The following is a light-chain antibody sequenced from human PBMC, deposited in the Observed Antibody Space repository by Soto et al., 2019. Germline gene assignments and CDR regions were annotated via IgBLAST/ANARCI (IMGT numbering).Light chain of an antibody. CDR3: SSYTSSSTLV. CDR1: SSDVGGYNY. CDR2: DVS. Sequence: QCVLTQPASVSGSPGQSITISCTGTSSDVGGYNYVSWYQQHPGKAPKLTIYDVSNRPSGVSNRFSGSKSGNTASLTISGLQAEDEADYSCSSYTSSSTLVFGTGTKVTVL. J-gene: IGLJ1*01. V-gene: IGLV2-14*01.